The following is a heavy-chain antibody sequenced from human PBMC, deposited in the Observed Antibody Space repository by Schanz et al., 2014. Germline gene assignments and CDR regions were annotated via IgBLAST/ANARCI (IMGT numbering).Heavy chain of an antibody. CDR1: GYTFTSYD. CDR2: MNPNSGNP. Sequence: QVQLVQSGAEVKKPGASVKVSCTASGYTFTSYDINWVRQAPGQGLEWLGWMNPNSGNPGFAQKFRGRVTMTRNTSMSTAYIELHILTAEDTAVYYCARGRTVDYWGQGTLVTVSS. J-gene: IGHJ4*02. CDR3: ARGRTVDY. V-gene: IGHV1-8*01.